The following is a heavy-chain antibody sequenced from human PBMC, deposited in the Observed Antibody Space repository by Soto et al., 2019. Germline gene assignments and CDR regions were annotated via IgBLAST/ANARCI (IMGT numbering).Heavy chain of an antibody. D-gene: IGHD2-8*01. J-gene: IGHJ4*02. CDR2: ISAYNGNT. V-gene: IGHV1-18*01. Sequence: ASVKVSCKTSGYTFSNYALSWVRQAPGQGLEWMGWISAYNGNTIYTQKFQDRVTMTTDTSTSTAYMELRSLRSDDTAVYFCARDNGEENGPCDFWGQGTLVTVSS. CDR3: ARDNGEENGPCDF. CDR1: GYTFSNYA.